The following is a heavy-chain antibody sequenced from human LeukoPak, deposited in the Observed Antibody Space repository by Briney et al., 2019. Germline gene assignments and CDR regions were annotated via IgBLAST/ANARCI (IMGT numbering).Heavy chain of an antibody. CDR1: GGSISSLSYY. CDR2: IYYSGST. Sequence: PSETLSLTCSVSGGSISSLSYYWGWVRQPPGKGLEWIGSIYYSGSTYYNPSLKSRVTISVDTSKNQFSLKLSSVTAADTAVYYCARHGDGSFDYWGQGTLVTVSS. V-gene: IGHV4-39*01. D-gene: IGHD2-21*01. CDR3: ARHGDGSFDY. J-gene: IGHJ4*02.